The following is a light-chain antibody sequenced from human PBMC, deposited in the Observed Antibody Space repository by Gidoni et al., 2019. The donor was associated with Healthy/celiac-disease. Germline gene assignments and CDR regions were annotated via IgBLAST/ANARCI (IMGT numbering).Light chain of an antibody. Sequence: DIQMTKSPSTLSASVGDRVTITRRASQSISSRLAWYQQKPGKAPKLLIYKAFSLESGVPSRFSGSGSGTEFTLTISSLQPDDFATYYCQQYNSYRTFGQGTKVEIK. CDR1: QSISSR. V-gene: IGKV1-5*03. CDR3: QQYNSYRT. CDR2: KAF. J-gene: IGKJ1*01.